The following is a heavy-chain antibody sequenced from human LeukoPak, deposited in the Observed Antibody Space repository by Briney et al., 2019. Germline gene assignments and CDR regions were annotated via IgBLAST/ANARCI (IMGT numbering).Heavy chain of an antibody. J-gene: IGHJ5*02. CDR1: GGSISSYY. Sequence: KASQTLSLTCTVSGGSISSYYWSWIRQPPGKGLEWIGYIYYSGSTNYNPSLKSRVTISVDTSKNQFSLKLSSVTAADTAVYYCARDRAPYYDFWSGPGWFDPWGQGTLVTVSS. V-gene: IGHV4-59*01. D-gene: IGHD3-3*01. CDR2: IYYSGST. CDR3: ARDRAPYYDFWSGPGWFDP.